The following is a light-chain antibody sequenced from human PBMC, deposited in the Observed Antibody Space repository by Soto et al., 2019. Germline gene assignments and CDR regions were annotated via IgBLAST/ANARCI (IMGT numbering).Light chain of an antibody. CDR2: GAS. J-gene: IGKJ1*01. CDR3: QHYNNWPPVT. CDR1: QSVSSN. V-gene: IGKV3-15*01. Sequence: EIVMTQSPATLSVSPGERATLSCRASQSVSSNLAWYQQKPGQAPRLLIYGASTRATGIPARFSGSGSGTEFTLTISSLHSEDFAVYYCQHYNNWPPVTFGQGTKVEIK.